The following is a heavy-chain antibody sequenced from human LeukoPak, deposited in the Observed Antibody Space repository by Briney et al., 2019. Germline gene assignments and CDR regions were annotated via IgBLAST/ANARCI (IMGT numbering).Heavy chain of an antibody. V-gene: IGHV3-30*18. J-gene: IGHJ3*01. CDR2: ISYDGSNK. CDR1: GFTFSSYG. CDR3: AKGWSGYFRSPFDL. Sequence: GRSLRLSCAASGFTFSSYGMHWVRRAPGKGLEWVAVISYDGSNKYYADSVKGRFTISRDNSKNTLYLQMNNLRAEDTAVYYCAKGWSGYFRSPFDLWGQGTMVTVSS. D-gene: IGHD3-3*01.